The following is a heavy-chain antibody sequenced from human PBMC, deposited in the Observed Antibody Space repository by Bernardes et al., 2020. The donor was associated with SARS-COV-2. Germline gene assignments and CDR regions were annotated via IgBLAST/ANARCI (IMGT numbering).Heavy chain of an antibody. CDR3: ARVGMGISSGWYYYYYYGMDV. J-gene: IGHJ6*02. CDR2: IKQDGSEK. Sequence: GGSLSLSCAASGFTFSSYWMSWVRQAPGKGLEWVANIKQDGSEKYYVDSVKGRFTISRDNAKNSLYLQMNSLRAEDTAVYYCARVGMGISSGWYYYYYYGMDVWGQGTTVTVSS. D-gene: IGHD6-19*01. V-gene: IGHV3-7*03. CDR1: GFTFSSYW.